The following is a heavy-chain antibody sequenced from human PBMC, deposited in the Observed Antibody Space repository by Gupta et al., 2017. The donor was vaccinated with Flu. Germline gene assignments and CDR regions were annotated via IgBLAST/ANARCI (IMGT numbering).Heavy chain of an antibody. J-gene: IGHJ5*02. CDR1: GYAFHGYS. CDR2: INPNSSDT. CDR3: VRVITPMVISVGCFDP. Sequence: QVQLVQSGAEVKKPGASVQVSCKASGYAFHGYSMHWVRQAPGQGLEWMGWINPNSSDTNYAQKFQGRVIMTRDTSISTAYMELSGLTSDDTAVYYCVRVITPMVISVGCFDPWGQGTLVTVSS. D-gene: IGHD5-18*01. V-gene: IGHV1-2*02.